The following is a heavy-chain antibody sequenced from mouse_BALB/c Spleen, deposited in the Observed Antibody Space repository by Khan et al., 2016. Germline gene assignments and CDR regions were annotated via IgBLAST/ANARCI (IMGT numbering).Heavy chain of an antibody. J-gene: IGHJ1*01. CDR1: GYSITSGYY. CDR2: ISYDGST. Sequence: EVQLVESGPGLVKPSQSLSLTCSVTGYSITSGYYWNWIRQFPGNKLEWMGYISYDGSTNYNPSLKNRLSITRDTSKNQFFLKLNSVTPEDTATYYCARKNYGSIWYFDVGGAGTTVTVSS. D-gene: IGHD1-1*01. CDR3: ARKNYGSIWYFDV. V-gene: IGHV3-6*02.